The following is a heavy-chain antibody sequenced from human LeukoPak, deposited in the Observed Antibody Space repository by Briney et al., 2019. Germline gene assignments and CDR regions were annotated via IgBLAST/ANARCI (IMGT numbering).Heavy chain of an antibody. Sequence: SETLSLTCTVSVGSISSYYWSWIRQPPGKGLEWIGYIYYSGSTNYNPSLKSRVTISVDTSKNQFSLKLSSVTAADTAVYYCARDVGVSRPNYYYYYGMDVWGQGTTVTVSS. CDR3: ARDVGVSRPNYYYYYGMDV. D-gene: IGHD2-15*01. CDR1: VGSISSYY. V-gene: IGHV4-59*01. CDR2: IYYSGST. J-gene: IGHJ6*02.